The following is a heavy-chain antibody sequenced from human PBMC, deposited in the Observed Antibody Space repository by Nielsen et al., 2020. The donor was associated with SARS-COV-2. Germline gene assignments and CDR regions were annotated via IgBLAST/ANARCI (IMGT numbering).Heavy chain of an antibody. CDR2: INHSGST. CDR3: AREHWGSRYYGMDV. V-gene: IGHV4-34*01. Sequence: SETLSLTCAVYGGSFSGYYWSWIRQPPGKGLEWIGEINHSGSTNYNPSLKSRANISVNTSKNQFSLKLSSVTAADTAVYYCAREHWGSRYYGMDVWGQGTTVTVSS. CDR1: GGSFSGYY. D-gene: IGHD7-27*01. J-gene: IGHJ6*02.